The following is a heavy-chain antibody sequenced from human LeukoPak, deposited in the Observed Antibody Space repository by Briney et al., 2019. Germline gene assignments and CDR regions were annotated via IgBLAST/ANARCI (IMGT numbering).Heavy chain of an antibody. CDR3: AKVEQNSSYYTGGSFDF. CDR2: IRYDGSIK. J-gene: IGHJ3*01. D-gene: IGHD1-26*01. Sequence: GRSLRLSCAASGFTFSSYGMHWVRQAPGKGLEWVAFIRYDGSIKYYADSVKGRFTVSRDNSKNTLYLQMNSLRAEDTAVYFCAKVEQNSSYYTGGSFDFWGQGTMVTVSS. CDR1: GFTFSSYG. V-gene: IGHV3-30*02.